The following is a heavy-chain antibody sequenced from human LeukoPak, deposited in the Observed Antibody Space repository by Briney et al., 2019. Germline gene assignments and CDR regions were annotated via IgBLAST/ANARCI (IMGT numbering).Heavy chain of an antibody. J-gene: IGHJ6*02. V-gene: IGHV7-4-1*02. D-gene: IGHD6-13*01. CDR2: INTKTGNP. CDR3: ARDLSSSWSQTDNYYYGMDV. CDR1: GYTFTGHA. Sequence: GASVKVSCKASGYTFTGHAMNWVRQAPGQGPEWMGYINTKTGNPTYAQGFTGRFVFSLDTSVSTAYLQISSLKPEDTGVYYCARDLSSSWSQTDNYYYGMDVWGQGTTVTVSS.